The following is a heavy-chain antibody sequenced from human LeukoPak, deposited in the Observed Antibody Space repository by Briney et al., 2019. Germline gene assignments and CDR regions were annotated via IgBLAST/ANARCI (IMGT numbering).Heavy chain of an antibody. J-gene: IGHJ4*02. Sequence: GGSLRLTCEVSGFTFSNYGMHWVRQAPGKGLEWLALIWYDGRTKFHADSVKGRFTISRDNSANTLYLQMSSLRVEDTAVYYCAREWGRIAVAGGPGYWGQGARVTVSS. V-gene: IGHV3-33*01. D-gene: IGHD6-19*01. CDR1: GFTFSNYG. CDR3: AREWGRIAVAGGPGY. CDR2: IWYDGRTK.